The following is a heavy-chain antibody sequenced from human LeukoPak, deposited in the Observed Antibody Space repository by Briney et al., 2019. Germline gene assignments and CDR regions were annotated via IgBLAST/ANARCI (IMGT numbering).Heavy chain of an antibody. CDR3: AGGTSWGDY. J-gene: IGHJ4*02. D-gene: IGHD6-13*01. CDR1: GFTFSGYG. V-gene: IGHV3-23*01. CDR2: ITSGGST. Sequence: GGSLRLSCAASGFTFSGYGMSWVRQAPGKGLEWVSVITSGGSTYYADSVKGRFTISRDNSKNTLYVQMNSLRAEDTTVYYCAGGTSWGDYWGQGTLVTVSS.